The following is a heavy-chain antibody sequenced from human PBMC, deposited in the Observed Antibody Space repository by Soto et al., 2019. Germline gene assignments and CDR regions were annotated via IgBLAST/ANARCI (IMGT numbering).Heavy chain of an antibody. D-gene: IGHD5-12*01. CDR2: IIYDGSNK. CDR3: ANELGNNGYDEHDY. V-gene: IGHV3-30*04. CDR1: GLTFSRYA. J-gene: IGHJ4*02. Sequence: QVQLVESGGGVVQPGRSLRLSCAASGLTFSRYAMHWVRQAPGKGLEWVAVIIYDGSNKHYADSVQGRFTISRDNSKNTLYLQMNSLRAEETAVYYCANELGNNGYDEHDYWGQGTLVTVSS.